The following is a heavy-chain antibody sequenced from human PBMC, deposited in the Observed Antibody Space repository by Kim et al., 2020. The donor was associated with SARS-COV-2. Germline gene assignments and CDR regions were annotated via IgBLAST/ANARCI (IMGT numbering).Heavy chain of an antibody. D-gene: IGHD3-10*01. J-gene: IGHJ6*02. CDR2: ISSSSSTI. CDR1: GFTFSSYS. CDR3: ARDRWFGESYYYYGMDV. V-gene: IGHV3-48*02. Sequence: GGSLRLSCAASGFTFSSYSMNWVRQAPGKGLEWVSYISSSSSTIYYADSVKGRFTISRDNAKNSLYLQMNSLRDEDTAVYYCARDRWFGESYYYYGMDVWGQGTTVTVSS.